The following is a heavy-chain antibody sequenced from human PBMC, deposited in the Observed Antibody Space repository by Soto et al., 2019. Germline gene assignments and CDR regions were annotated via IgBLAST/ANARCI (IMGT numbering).Heavy chain of an antibody. D-gene: IGHD3-10*01. V-gene: IGHV3-23*01. J-gene: IGHJ4*02. CDR2: LTGSSSNI. Sequence: EVQLLESGGGLVQPGGSLRLSCAASGFSFRNYTMSWVRQAPGKGLEWISTLTGSSSNIYYADSVKGRFAISRDNSRNPLYQQMNSHTAEETALCYCANGRATYGLLTHDYWGQGTIVTVSS. CDR1: GFSFRNYT. CDR3: ANGRATYGLLTHDY.